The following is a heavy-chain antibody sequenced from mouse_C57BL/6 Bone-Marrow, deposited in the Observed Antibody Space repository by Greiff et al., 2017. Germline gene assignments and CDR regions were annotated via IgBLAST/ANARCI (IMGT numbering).Heavy chain of an antibody. J-gene: IGHJ3*01. CDR2: IDPEDGDT. V-gene: IGHV14-1*01. Sequence: EVKLQESGAELVRPGASVKLSCTASGFNIKDYYMHWVKQRPEQGLEWIGRIDPEDGDTEYAPKFQGKATMTADTSSNTAYMQLSSLTSEDTAVYYCTTPYYYGRSYGSYWGQWTLVTVSA. CDR3: TTPYYYGRSYGSY. CDR1: GFNIKDYY. D-gene: IGHD1-1*01.